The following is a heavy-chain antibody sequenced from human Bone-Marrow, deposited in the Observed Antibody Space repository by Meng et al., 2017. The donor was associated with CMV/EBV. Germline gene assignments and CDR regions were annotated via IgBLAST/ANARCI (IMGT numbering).Heavy chain of an antibody. CDR2: ISSSSSYI. V-gene: IGHV3-21*01. CDR1: GFTFSSYG. J-gene: IGHJ4*02. D-gene: IGHD3-3*01. CDR3: ARAFPMETYYDFWSGYWGVYFDY. Sequence: GGSLRLSCAASGFTFSSYGMHWVRQAPGKGLEWVSSISSSSSYIYYADSVKGRFTISRDNAKNSLYLQMNSLRAEDTAVYYCARAFPMETYYDFWSGYWGVYFDYWGQGTLVTVSS.